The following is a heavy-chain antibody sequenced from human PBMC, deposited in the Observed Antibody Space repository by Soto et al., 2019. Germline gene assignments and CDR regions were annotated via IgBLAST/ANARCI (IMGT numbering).Heavy chain of an antibody. CDR1: GVSISSGNW. CDR3: VRLVYDRRLNYLYFDY. Sequence: QVQLQESGPGLVKPSGTVSLSCDVSGVSISSGNWWSWVRQPPGTGLEWIGEIFRDGMTTYYPSLRGRATISVDSSKNRFSLRVTSANAADTAIYYSVRLVYDRRLNYLYFDYWGRGALVTVSS. V-gene: IGHV4-4*02. D-gene: IGHD3-22*01. J-gene: IGHJ4*02. CDR2: IFRDGMT.